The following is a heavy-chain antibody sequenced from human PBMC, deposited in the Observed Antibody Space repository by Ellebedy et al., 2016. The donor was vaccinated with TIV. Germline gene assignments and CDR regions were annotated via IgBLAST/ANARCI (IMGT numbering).Heavy chain of an antibody. J-gene: IGHJ6*02. Sequence: SVKVSCXASGGTFSSYAISWVRQAPGQGLEWMGRIIPILGIANYAQKFQGRVTITADKSTSTAYMELSSLRSEDTAVYYCAREDPETAYYYYGMDVWGQGTTVTVSS. V-gene: IGHV1-69*04. CDR3: AREDPETAYYYYGMDV. CDR1: GGTFSSYA. CDR2: IIPILGIA.